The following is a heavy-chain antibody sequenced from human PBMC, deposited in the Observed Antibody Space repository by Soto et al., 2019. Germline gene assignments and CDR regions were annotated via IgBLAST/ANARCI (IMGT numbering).Heavy chain of an antibody. CDR1: GFTFSIYG. Sequence: PGGSLRLSCAASGFTFSIYGMHWVLQAQGKGLEWVAVISYDGSNKYYADSVKGRFTISRDNSKNTLYLQMNSLRAEDTAVYYCAKEIGRLDFWSGPLYHGAQWRYYYYGMDVWGQGTTVTVSS. J-gene: IGHJ6*02. CDR3: AKEIGRLDFWSGPLYHGAQWRYYYYGMDV. CDR2: ISYDGSNK. V-gene: IGHV3-30*18. D-gene: IGHD3-3*01.